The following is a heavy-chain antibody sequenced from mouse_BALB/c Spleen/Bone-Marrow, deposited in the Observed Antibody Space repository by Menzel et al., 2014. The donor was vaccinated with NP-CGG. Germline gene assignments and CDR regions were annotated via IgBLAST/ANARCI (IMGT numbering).Heavy chain of an antibody. Sequence: VQLVESGAELVRPGTSVKVSCKASGYAFTNYLIEWVKQRPGQGLEWIGVINPGSGGTNYNEKFKGKATLTADKSSSIGYMQLSSLTSVDSAVYFCARSNSAATAMDYWGQGTSVTVSS. CDR2: INPGSGGT. D-gene: IGHD1-2*01. CDR1: GYAFTNYL. CDR3: ARSNSAATAMDY. V-gene: IGHV1-54*01. J-gene: IGHJ4*01.